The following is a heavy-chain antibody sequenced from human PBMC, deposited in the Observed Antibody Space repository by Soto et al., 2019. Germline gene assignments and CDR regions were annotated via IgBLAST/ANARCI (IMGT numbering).Heavy chain of an antibody. Sequence: PGGSLRLSCAASGFTFSLYAMTWVRQAPGKGLEWVSSISGSGDSAYYADSVKGRFTISRDNSKNTLYLQINSLRAEDTAVYYCAKERSDHRITAAAIDYWGQGA. J-gene: IGHJ4*02. CDR1: GFTFSLYA. CDR3: AKERSDHRITAAAIDY. CDR2: ISGSGDSA. D-gene: IGHD2-2*02. V-gene: IGHV3-23*01.